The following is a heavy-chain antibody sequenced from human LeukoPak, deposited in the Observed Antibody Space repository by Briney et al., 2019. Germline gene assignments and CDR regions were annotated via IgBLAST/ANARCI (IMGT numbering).Heavy chain of an antibody. Sequence: SETLSLTCTVSGGSISSSSYYWGWIRQPPGKGREWIGNIYYSGSTYYNPSLKSRVTISVDTSKNQFSLKLSSVTAADTAVYYCARPKTGYSYGYDWFDPWGQGTLVTVSS. D-gene: IGHD5-18*01. CDR3: ARPKTGYSYGYDWFDP. V-gene: IGHV4-39*01. J-gene: IGHJ5*02. CDR2: IYYSGST. CDR1: GGSISSSSYY.